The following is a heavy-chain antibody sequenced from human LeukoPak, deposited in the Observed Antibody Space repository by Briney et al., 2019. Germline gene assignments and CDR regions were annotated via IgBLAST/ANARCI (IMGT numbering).Heavy chain of an antibody. CDR3: TRLDGYTVLGAGNY. CDR1: GFTFGDYA. V-gene: IGHV3-49*04. Sequence: GGSLRLSCTGSGFTFGDYAMTWVRQAPGKGLEWVGFIRSQIYGGTPEYAASVKGRFTISRDDSKNTAYLQMNSLKTEDTAVYYCTRLDGYTVLGAGNYWGQGTLVTVSS. J-gene: IGHJ4*02. CDR2: IRSQIYGGTP. D-gene: IGHD5-24*01.